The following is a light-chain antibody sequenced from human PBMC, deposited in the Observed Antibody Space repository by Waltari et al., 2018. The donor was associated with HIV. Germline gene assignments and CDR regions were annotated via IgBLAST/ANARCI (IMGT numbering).Light chain of an antibody. CDR1: RSNIGAGYF. J-gene: IGLJ2*01. V-gene: IGLV1-40*01. Sequence: QSALTQPPSVSGAPGQRVTISCTGNRSNIGAGYFVHWYQHLPGTAPQLLVCSDSNRPSGVPDRFAGSKSGTSASLVITGLQAEDEADYYCQSYDSSLRASVFGGGTKLTVL. CDR3: QSYDSSLRASV. CDR2: SDS.